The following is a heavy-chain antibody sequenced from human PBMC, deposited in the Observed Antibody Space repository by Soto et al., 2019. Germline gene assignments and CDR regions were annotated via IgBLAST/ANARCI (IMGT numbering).Heavy chain of an antibody. V-gene: IGHV1-18*01. Sequence: ASVKVSCKVSGYNFVKYGITWVRQAPGQGLEWMGWISPNNGNTKFAKKFQGRVTMTTDTSTRIVYMELRSLRSDDTAVYYCARGTGEWLISGVDHWGQGTLVTVSS. J-gene: IGHJ4*02. D-gene: IGHD6-19*01. CDR3: ARGTGEWLISGVDH. CDR1: GYNFVKYG. CDR2: ISPNNGNT.